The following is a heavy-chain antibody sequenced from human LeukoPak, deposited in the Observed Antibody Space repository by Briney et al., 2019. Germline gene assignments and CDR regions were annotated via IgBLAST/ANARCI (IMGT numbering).Heavy chain of an antibody. CDR2: ISYDGTEK. J-gene: IGHJ4*02. CDR3: ARDGHGVPLDY. Sequence: SGGSLRPSCAASGLSFSSYAMHWVRQAPGKGLEWVAVISYDGTEKYYGDSVKGRFTISRDNSKNTLYLQMNSLRAEDTALYYCARDGHGVPLDYWGQGTLVTVSP. CDR1: GLSFSSYA. D-gene: IGHD4-17*01. V-gene: IGHV3-30-3*01.